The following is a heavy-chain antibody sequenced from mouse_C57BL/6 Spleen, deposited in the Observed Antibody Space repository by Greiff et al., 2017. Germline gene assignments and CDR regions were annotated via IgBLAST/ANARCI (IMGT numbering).Heavy chain of an antibody. CDR1: GFNIKDYY. J-gene: IGHJ2*01. CDR2: IDPEDGAT. CDR3: TPSITTVVPFDY. V-gene: IGHV14-1*01. D-gene: IGHD1-1*01. Sequence: DVQLQESGAELVRPGASVKLSCTASGFNIKDYYMHWVKQRPEQGLEWIGRIDPEDGATEYAPKFQGKATMTADTSSNTSYLQLSSLTSEDTAVYYCTPSITTVVPFDYWGQGTTLTVSS.